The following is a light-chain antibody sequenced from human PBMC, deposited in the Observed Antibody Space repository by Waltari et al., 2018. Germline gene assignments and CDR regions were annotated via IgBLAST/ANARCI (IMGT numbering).Light chain of an antibody. CDR1: QGISSA. CDR2: EAS. Sequence: AIQLTQSPSSLAASVGDRVAITCRARQGISSALVWYQEKAGKAPELLIYEASTLESGVPSRFSGSGSGTDFTLTISSLQPEDFATYYCQQFSSYPFTFGPGTKVDIK. V-gene: IGKV1-13*02. J-gene: IGKJ3*01. CDR3: QQFSSYPFT.